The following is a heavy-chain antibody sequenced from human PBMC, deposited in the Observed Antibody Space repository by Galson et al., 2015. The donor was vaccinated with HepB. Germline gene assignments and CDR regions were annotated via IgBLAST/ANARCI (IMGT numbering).Heavy chain of an antibody. CDR2: ISGSAAMT. CDR1: GFTFSSYA. CDR3: AKFQGNRSPYDMDV. D-gene: IGHD3-10*01. J-gene: IGHJ6*02. V-gene: IGHV3-23*01. Sequence: SLRLSCAASGFTFSSYAMSWVRQAPGKGLECVSSISGSAAMTYYVDSVKGRFTISRDNSKKMLYLQMNSLRAEDTAVYYCAKFQGNRSPYDMDVRGQGTTVTVSS.